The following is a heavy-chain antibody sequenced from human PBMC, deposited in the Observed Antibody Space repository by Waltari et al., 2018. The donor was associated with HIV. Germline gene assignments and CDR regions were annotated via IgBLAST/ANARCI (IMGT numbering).Heavy chain of an antibody. CDR1: GYTFSDYY. V-gene: IGHV1-2*02. CDR3: ARVFRGTVNYFDSRLGH. D-gene: IGHD3-22*01. Sequence: QVQLVQSGAAVKKPGASVKVSCKASGYTFSDYYIHWVRQAPGQGLEWMGWINPNSGGTRYAEKFQGRVTMTRDTSISTAYMELSRLRFDDTAVYYCARVFRGTVNYFDSRLGHWGQGTLVTVSS. J-gene: IGHJ5*02. CDR2: INPNSGGT.